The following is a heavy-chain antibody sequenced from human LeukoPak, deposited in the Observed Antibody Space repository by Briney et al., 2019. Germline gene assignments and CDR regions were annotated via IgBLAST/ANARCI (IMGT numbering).Heavy chain of an antibody. J-gene: IGHJ4*02. V-gene: IGHV1-69*05. CDR3: ARGYCSGGSCYWVY. CDR2: IIPIFGTA. CDR1: GGTFSSYA. Sequence: SVKVSCKASGGTFSSYAISWVRQAPGQGLEWMGRIIPIFGTANYAQKFQGRVTITTDESTSTAYMKLSSLRSEDTAVYYCARGYCSGGSCYWVYWGQGTLVTVSS. D-gene: IGHD2-15*01.